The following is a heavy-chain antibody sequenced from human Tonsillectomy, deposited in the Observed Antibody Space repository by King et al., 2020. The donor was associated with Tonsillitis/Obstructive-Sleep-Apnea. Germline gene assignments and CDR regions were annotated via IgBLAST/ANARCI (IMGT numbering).Heavy chain of an antibody. D-gene: IGHD6-13*01. CDR2: ISSSSSYI. CDR1: GFTFSSYS. J-gene: IGHJ4*02. Sequence: QLVQSGGGLVKPGGSLRLSCAASGFTFSSYSMNWVRQAPGKGLEWVSSISSSSSYIYYADSVKGRFTISRDNAKNSLYLQMNSLRAEDTAVYYFASDRRFNTIAAAVSFDYWGQGTLVTVSS. V-gene: IGHV3-21*01. CDR3: ASDRRFNTIAAAVSFDY.